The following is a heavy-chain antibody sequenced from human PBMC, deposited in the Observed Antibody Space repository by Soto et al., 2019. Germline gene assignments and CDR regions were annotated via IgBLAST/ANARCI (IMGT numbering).Heavy chain of an antibody. J-gene: IGHJ6*03. CDR1: GESFSGYY. V-gene: IGHV4-34*01. Sequence: PSETLALTCAVDGESFSGYYWSWIHQPPGKGLEWIGEINHSGSTNYNPSLKSRVTISVDTSKNQFSLNMSSVIAADTAVYYCARGPRKRMVSYYYYMDVWGKGTTVTVSS. CDR2: INHSGST. D-gene: IGHD2-8*01. CDR3: ARGPRKRMVSYYYYMDV.